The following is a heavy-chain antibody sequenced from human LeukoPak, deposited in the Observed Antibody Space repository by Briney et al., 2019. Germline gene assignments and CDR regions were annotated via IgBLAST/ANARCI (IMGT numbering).Heavy chain of an antibody. CDR3: AKDIGVVPNNY. Sequence: GGSLRLSCAASGFTFSSYAMSWVRQAPGKGLKWVSAISGSGGSTYYADPVKGRFTISRDISKNTLYLQMNSLRAEDTAAYYCAKDIGVVPNNYWGQGTLVTVSS. J-gene: IGHJ4*02. CDR2: ISGSGGST. D-gene: IGHD3-3*01. CDR1: GFTFSSYA. V-gene: IGHV3-23*01.